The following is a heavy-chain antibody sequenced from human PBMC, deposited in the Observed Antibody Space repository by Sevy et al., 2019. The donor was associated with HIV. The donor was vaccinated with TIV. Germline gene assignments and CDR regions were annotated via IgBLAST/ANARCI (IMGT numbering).Heavy chain of an antibody. CDR3: ARVGVVPAAPIDY. CDR1: GGSVSSGSYY. J-gene: IGHJ4*02. CDR2: IYYSGST. Sequence: SETLSLTCTVSGGSVSSGSYYWSWIRQPPGKGLEWIGYIYYSGSTNYNPSLKSRVTISVDTSKNQFSLKLSSVTAADTAVYYCARVGVVPAAPIDYWGQRTLVTVSS. V-gene: IGHV4-61*01. D-gene: IGHD2-2*01.